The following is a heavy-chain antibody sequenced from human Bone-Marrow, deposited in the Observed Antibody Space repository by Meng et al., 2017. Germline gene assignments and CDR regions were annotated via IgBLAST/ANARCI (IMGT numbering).Heavy chain of an antibody. CDR1: GYTFTGYY. V-gene: IGHV1-2*06. D-gene: IGHD3-10*01. CDR2: INPNSGGT. CDR3: ARVSVRGVIRWFDP. Sequence: QVQLWQSGAEVKKPGASVKVSCKASGYTFTGYYMHWVRQAPGQGLEWMGRINPNSGGTNYAQKFQGRVTMTRDTSISTAYMELSRLRSDDTAVYYCARVSVRGVIRWFDPWGQGTLVTVSS. J-gene: IGHJ5*02.